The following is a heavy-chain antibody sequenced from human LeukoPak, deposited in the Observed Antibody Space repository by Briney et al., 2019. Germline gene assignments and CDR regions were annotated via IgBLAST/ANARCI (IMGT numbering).Heavy chain of an antibody. Sequence: ASVKVSCKASGYTFTSYYMHWVRQAPGQGLEWMGWINPNSGGTNYAQKFQGRVTMTRDTSISTAYMELSRLRSDDTAVYYCARGGYSSGGSLGLDPWGQGTLVTVSS. J-gene: IGHJ5*02. CDR3: ARGGYSSGGSLGLDP. V-gene: IGHV1-2*02. CDR1: GYTFTSYY. D-gene: IGHD6-19*01. CDR2: INPNSGGT.